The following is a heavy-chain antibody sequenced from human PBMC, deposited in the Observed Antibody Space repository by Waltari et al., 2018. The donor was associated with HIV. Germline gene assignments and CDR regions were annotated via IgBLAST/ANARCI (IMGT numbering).Heavy chain of an antibody. D-gene: IGHD3-22*01. Sequence: QVQLQESGPGLVKPSETLSLTCSVSGGSISTYYWSWTRQPPAKGLEWIGYIYYSGSTNYNPSLKSRVTISVDTSKNQFSLKLSSVTAADTAVYYCARHLMPYDSSGGGAFDIWGQGTMVTVSS. CDR2: IYYSGST. CDR3: ARHLMPYDSSGGGAFDI. CDR1: GGSISTYY. V-gene: IGHV4-59*08. J-gene: IGHJ3*02.